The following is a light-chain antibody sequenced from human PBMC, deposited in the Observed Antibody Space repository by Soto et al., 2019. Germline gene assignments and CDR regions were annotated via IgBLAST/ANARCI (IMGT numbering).Light chain of an antibody. CDR1: QSISDW. CDR3: QQYNSYSRT. Sequence: DIQMTQSPSTLSASVGDRVTITCRASQSISDWLAWYQQKPGKAPKLLIYNASSLESGVPSRFSGSGSGTDFTLTISSLQPDDFATYYCQQYNSYSRTFGQGTKVEV. CDR2: NAS. V-gene: IGKV1-5*03. J-gene: IGKJ1*01.